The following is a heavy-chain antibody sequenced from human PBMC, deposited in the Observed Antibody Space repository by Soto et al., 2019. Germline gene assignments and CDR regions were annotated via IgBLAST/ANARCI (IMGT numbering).Heavy chain of an antibody. CDR3: ARDSREYNAYDYN. D-gene: IGHD5-12*01. J-gene: IGHJ4*02. V-gene: IGHV3-21*02. Sequence: EVQLVETGGGLVKPGGSLRLSCAASGFTFSSYSMNWVRQAAGKGLEWVSIITITGFIDYADSVKGRFTISRDNAKSSLYLQMNSLRPEDTAVYYCARDSREYNAYDYNWGQGTLVTVSS. CDR2: IITITGFI. CDR1: GFTFSSYS.